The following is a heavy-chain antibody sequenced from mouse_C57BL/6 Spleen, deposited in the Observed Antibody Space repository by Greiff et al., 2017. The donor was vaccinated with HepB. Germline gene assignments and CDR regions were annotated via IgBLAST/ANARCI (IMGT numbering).Heavy chain of an antibody. CDR1: GFTFSDYG. V-gene: IGHV5-17*01. Sequence: EVMLVESGGGLVKPGGSLKLSCAASGFTFSDYGMHWVRQAPEKGLEWVAYISSGSSTIYYADTVKGRFTISRDNAKHTLLLQMTSLRSEDTAMYYCARGVRGGAFDYWGQGTTLTVSS. CDR2: ISSGSSTI. CDR3: ARGVRGGAFDY. J-gene: IGHJ2*01. D-gene: IGHD2-14*01.